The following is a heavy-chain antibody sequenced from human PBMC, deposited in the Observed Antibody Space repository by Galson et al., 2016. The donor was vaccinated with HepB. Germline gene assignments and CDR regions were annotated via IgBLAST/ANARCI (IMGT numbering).Heavy chain of an antibody. CDR1: GFTFSNFA. CDR2: LNDDGYGR. D-gene: IGHD1-14*01. V-gene: IGHV3-23*01. Sequence: SLRLSCAASGFTFSNFAMSWVRQAPGKGLEWVSNLNDDGYGRFYADSVKGRVTISRDNSKNTLYLQMSSLRVEDTAEYYCAKNRGWEYKNHHRDFWGKGTTVTFSS. J-gene: IGHJ6*03. CDR3: AKNRGWEYKNHHRDF.